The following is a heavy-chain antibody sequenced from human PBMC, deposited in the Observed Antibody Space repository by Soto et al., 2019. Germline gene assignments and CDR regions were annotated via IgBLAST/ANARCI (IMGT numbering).Heavy chain of an antibody. Sequence: QVQLVESGGGVVQPGRSLRLSCAASGFTFSSYGMHWVRQAPGKGLEWVAGISYDGSNKYYADSVKGRFTISRDNSKNTLYLQMISLRAEDTAVYYCARSPYSVSYLAYFDYWGQGTLVTVSS. J-gene: IGHJ4*02. CDR3: ARSPYSVSYLAYFDY. CDR2: ISYDGSNK. CDR1: GFTFSSYG. D-gene: IGHD1-26*01. V-gene: IGHV3-30*03.